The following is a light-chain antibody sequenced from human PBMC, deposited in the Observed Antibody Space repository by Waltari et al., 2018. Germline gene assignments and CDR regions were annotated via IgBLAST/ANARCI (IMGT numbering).Light chain of an antibody. J-gene: IGLJ3*02. CDR3: AAWDDSLSGWV. CDR1: RSNIGSNY. Sequence: QSVLTQPPSASGTPGQRLTISCSGSRSNIGSNYVFRYQQVPGTAPILLIFRNNQRPSGVADRFSGSKSGTSASLAISGLRSEDEADYYCAAWDDSLSGWVFGAGTKLTV. V-gene: IGLV1-47*01. CDR2: RNN.